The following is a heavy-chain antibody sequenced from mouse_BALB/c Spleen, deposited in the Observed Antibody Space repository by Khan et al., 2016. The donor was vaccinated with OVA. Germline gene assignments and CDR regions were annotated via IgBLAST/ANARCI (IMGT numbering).Heavy chain of an antibody. CDR3: ARRTTGYTLDY. J-gene: IGHJ4*01. V-gene: IGHV1-4*01. CDR1: GYTFTSNT. Sequence: VQLKESGAELARPGASVMMSCKTSGYTFTSNTMHWVKQRPGQGLEWIGYINPRTGYTNYIQHFKDKATLTANKSSNTAYMQLSSLTSEDSALYYCARRTTGYTLDYWGQGTSVTVSS. CDR2: INPRTGYT. D-gene: IGHD2-14*01.